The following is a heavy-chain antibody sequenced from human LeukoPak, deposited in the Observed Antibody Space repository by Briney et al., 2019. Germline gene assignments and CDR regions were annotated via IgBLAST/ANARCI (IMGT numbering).Heavy chain of an antibody. CDR1: GYTFTSYG. V-gene: IGHV1-18*01. CDR3: ARTNYDILTGSDYYYYGMDV. D-gene: IGHD3-9*01. Sequence: ASVKVSCKASGYTFTSYGISWVRQAPGQGLEWMGWISAYNGNTNYARKLQGRVTMTTDTSTSTAYMELRSLRSDDTAVYYCARTNYDILTGSDYYYYGMDVWGQGTTVTVSS. CDR2: ISAYNGNT. J-gene: IGHJ6*02.